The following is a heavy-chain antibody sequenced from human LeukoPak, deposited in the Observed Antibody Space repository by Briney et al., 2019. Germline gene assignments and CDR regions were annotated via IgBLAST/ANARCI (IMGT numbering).Heavy chain of an antibody. V-gene: IGHV3-7*01. CDR1: GFTFSTYW. CDR3: AGGGAARPDF. D-gene: IGHD6-6*01. J-gene: IGHJ4*02. CDR2: IRGDGGEK. Sequence: PGGSLRLSCAASGFTFSTYWMNWFRQTPGKGLEWVAKIRGDGGEKDHVASVKGRFTISRDNAKNSLYLQMNSLRVEDTAIYYCAGGGAARPDFWGQGTLVTVSS.